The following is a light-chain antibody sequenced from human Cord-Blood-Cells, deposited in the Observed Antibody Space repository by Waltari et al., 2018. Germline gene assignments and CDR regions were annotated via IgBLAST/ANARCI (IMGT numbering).Light chain of an antibody. CDR2: WAS. CDR1: QSVLYSSNNKNY. CDR3: QQYYSTPRT. Sequence: IVITQPQASLAVSLGGRATINCKPSQSVLYSSNNKNYLAWYQQKPGQPPKLLIYWASTRESGVPDRFSGSGSGTDFTLTISSLQAEDVAVYYCQQYYSTPRTFGQGTRLEIK. V-gene: IGKV4-1*01. J-gene: IGKJ5*01.